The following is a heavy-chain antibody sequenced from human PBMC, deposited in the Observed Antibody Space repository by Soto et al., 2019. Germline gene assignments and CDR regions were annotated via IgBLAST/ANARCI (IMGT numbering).Heavy chain of an antibody. J-gene: IGHJ6*02. Sequence: PSETLSLTWTVSGGSISNHYWSWIRQPPGKGLEWIGYIYYSGSTNYNPSLKSRVTISVDTSKNQFSLKLSSVTAADTAVYYCARVKSSSITIFGVVPYYYGMDVWGQGTTVTVSS. V-gene: IGHV4-59*11. D-gene: IGHD3-3*01. CDR3: ARVKSSSITIFGVVPYYYGMDV. CDR1: GGSISNHY. CDR2: IYYSGST.